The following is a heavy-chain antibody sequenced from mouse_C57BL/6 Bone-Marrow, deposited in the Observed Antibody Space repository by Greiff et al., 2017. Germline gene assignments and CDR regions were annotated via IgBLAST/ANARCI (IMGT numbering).Heavy chain of an antibody. V-gene: IGHV5-16*01. CDR1: GFTFSDYY. CDR2: INYDGSST. D-gene: IGHD2-2*01. CDR3: AREGDYGYDDY. J-gene: IGHJ2*01. Sequence: EVKLMESEGGLVQPGSSMKLSCTASGFTFSDYYMAWVRQVPEKGLEWVANINYDGSSTYYLDSLKSRFIISRDNAKNILYLQMSSLKSEDTATYYCAREGDYGYDDYWGQGTTLTVSS.